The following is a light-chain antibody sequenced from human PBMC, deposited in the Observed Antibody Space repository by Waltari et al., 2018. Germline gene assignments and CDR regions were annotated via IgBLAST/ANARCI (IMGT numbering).Light chain of an antibody. V-gene: IGLV2-23*02. J-gene: IGLJ2*01. Sequence: QSALTQPASVSGSPAPSITISCTGSNSTAGGNNYISWYQQHPGNAPKLIIYDVSQRPSGVSDRFSGSKSGNTSSLTISGLQAEDDADYYCCSYTGRSVVFGGGTKLTVL. CDR1: NSTAGGNNY. CDR2: DVS. CDR3: CSYTGRSVV.